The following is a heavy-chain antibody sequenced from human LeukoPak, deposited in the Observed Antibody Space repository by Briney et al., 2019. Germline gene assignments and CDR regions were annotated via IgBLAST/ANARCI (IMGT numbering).Heavy chain of an antibody. CDR2: IYYSGST. V-gene: IGHV4-59*12. Sequence: SETLSLTCTVSGGSISHYYWSWIRQPPGKGLEWIGYIYYSGSTNYNPSLKSRVTISVDTSKNQFSLQLSSVTAADTAVYYCARDLPGTDDAFDIWGQGTMVTVSS. D-gene: IGHD2-2*01. CDR1: GGSISHYY. CDR3: ARDLPGTDDAFDI. J-gene: IGHJ3*02.